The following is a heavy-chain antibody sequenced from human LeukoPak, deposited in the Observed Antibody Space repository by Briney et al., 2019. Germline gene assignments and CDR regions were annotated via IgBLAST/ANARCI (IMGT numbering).Heavy chain of an antibody. CDR3: ARDSEQLVFDDNTIDY. CDR1: GFTFSSYS. J-gene: IGHJ4*02. Sequence: PGGSRRLACAASGFTFSSYSMNWVRQAPGKGLEWVSSISSSSSYIYYADSVKGRFTISRDNAKNSLYLQMNSLRAEDTAVYYCARDSEQLVFDDNTIDYWGQGTLVTVSS. D-gene: IGHD6-6*01. CDR2: ISSSSSYI. V-gene: IGHV3-21*01.